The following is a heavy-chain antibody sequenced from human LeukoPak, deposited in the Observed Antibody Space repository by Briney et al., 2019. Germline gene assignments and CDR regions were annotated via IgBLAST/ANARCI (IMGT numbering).Heavy chain of an antibody. Sequence: GGSLRLSCAASGFTFSSYGMHWVRQAPGKGLEWVAVISYDGSNKYYADSVKGRFTISRDNSKNTLYLQMNSLRAEDTAVYYCAKRFRDSYGWGSYGDYWGQGTLVTVS. V-gene: IGHV3-30*18. D-gene: IGHD3-10*01. CDR2: ISYDGSNK. CDR3: AKRFRDSYGWGSYGDY. CDR1: GFTFSSYG. J-gene: IGHJ4*02.